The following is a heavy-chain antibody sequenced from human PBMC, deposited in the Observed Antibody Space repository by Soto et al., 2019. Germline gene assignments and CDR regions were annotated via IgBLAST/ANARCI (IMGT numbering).Heavy chain of an antibody. CDR2: FFSDAER. J-gene: IGHJ6*02. CDR1: WFSLTNGRMG. D-gene: IGHD4-17*01. V-gene: IGHV2-26*01. Sequence: QVTLKESGPVLVKPTETLTLTCSVSWFSLTNGRMGVSWIRQPPGKALEWLAHFFSDAERSYSTSMQSRLNMYKDSSGSQVVLTMTNMAPADTATYFCARMDGDYNYYGLDVWGHGIAVTVSS. CDR3: ARMDGDYNYYGLDV.